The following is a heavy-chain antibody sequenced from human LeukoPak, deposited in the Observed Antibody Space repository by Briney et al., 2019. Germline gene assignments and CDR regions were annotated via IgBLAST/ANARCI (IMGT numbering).Heavy chain of an antibody. D-gene: IGHD2-2*01. Sequence: GGSLRLSCAASGFTFSDYYMSWIRQAPGKGLEWVSYISSNGSTIYYADSVKGRFTISRDNAKNSLYLQMNSLRAEDTAVYYCARDWEFGDIVVVPAAMGYWGQGTLVTVSS. J-gene: IGHJ4*02. V-gene: IGHV3-11*04. CDR1: GFTFSDYY. CDR2: ISSNGSTI. CDR3: ARDWEFGDIVVVPAAMGY.